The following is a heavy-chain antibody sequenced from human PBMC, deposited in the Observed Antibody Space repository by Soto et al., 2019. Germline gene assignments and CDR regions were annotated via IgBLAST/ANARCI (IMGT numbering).Heavy chain of an antibody. J-gene: IGHJ6*02. V-gene: IGHV3-33*01. D-gene: IGHD3-9*01. CDR2: IWYDGSNK. CDR1: GFTFSSYG. CDR3: ARESYYDILTGSENHCGMDF. Sequence: PGGSLRLSCAASGFTFSSYGMHWVRQAPGKGLEWVAVIWYDGSNKYYADSVKGRFTISRDNSKNTLYLQMNSLRAEDTAVYYCARESYYDILTGSENHCGMDFWGQGTTVTVSS.